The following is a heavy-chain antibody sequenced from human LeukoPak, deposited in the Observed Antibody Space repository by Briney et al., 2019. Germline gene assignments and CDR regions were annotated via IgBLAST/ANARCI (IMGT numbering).Heavy chain of an antibody. Sequence: GGSLRLSCAASGFTFSSYTMNWVRQAPGKGLEWVSGISWNSGIIGYADSVKGRFTTSRDNAKNSLYLQMNSLRAEDTAVYYCAKKYSTGLDPWGQGTLVTVSS. CDR3: AKKYSTGLDP. CDR2: ISWNSGII. D-gene: IGHD1-26*01. J-gene: IGHJ5*02. V-gene: IGHV3-9*01. CDR1: GFTFSSYT.